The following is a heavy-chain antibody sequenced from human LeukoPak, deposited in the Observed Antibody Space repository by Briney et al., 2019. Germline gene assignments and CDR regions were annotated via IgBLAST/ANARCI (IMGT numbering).Heavy chain of an antibody. D-gene: IGHD3-10*01. V-gene: IGHV1-18*01. CDR3: ARVVVGSGSGYNWFDP. Sequence: SVTVSCKASGYTFTNYGLTWVRQAPGQGLEWMGWISANNGNTNYAQKLQGRVTMTTDTFTSTAYIELRSLRSDDTAVYYCARVVVGSGSGYNWFDPWGQGT. CDR1: GYTFTNYG. J-gene: IGHJ5*02. CDR2: ISANNGNT.